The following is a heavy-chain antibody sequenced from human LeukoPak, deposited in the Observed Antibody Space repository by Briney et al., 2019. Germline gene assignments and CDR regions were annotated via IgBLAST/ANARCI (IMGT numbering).Heavy chain of an antibody. Sequence: ASVKVSCQALGCTFTDHYFHWLRQAPGQGIEWMGWIHPGRGDTNIAQKFQGRVSLTRDMSISTAYMELRSLRSDDTAVYYCARDADRVSGSYDYWGQGTLVTVSS. CDR3: ARDADRVSGSYDY. CDR1: GCTFTDHY. J-gene: IGHJ4*02. CDR2: IHPGRGDT. D-gene: IGHD1-26*01. V-gene: IGHV1-2*02.